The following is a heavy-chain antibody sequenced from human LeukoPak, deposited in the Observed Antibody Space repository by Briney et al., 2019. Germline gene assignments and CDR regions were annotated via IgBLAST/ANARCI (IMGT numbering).Heavy chain of an antibody. CDR2: VTGSGGST. CDR1: GFTFSSYS. V-gene: IGHV3-23*01. Sequence: PGGSLRLSCAASGFTFSSYSMNWVRQAPGKGLEWVSAVTGSGGSTYYADSVKGRFTISRDNSKNTLYLQMNSLRAEDTAVYYCAKAQATAGSNWFDPWGQGTLVTVSS. D-gene: IGHD6-13*01. J-gene: IGHJ5*02. CDR3: AKAQATAGSNWFDP.